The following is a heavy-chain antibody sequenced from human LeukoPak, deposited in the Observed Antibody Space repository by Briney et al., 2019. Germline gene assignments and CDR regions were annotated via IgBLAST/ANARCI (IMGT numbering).Heavy chain of an antibody. CDR2: INRDGSST. Sequence: GGPLRLSCAASGFTFSSYWMHWLRQAPGKGLVWVSRINRDGSSTSYADSVKGRFTISRDNAKNTLYLQMNSLRAEDTAVYYCASSIGRWELLGYNWFDPWGQGTLVTVSS. J-gene: IGHJ5*02. D-gene: IGHD1-26*01. CDR3: ASSIGRWELLGYNWFDP. CDR1: GFTFSSYW. V-gene: IGHV3-74*01.